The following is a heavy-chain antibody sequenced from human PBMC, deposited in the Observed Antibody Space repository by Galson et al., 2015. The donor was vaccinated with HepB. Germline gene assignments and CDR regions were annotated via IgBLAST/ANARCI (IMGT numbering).Heavy chain of an antibody. V-gene: IGHV3-30-3*01. CDR1: EFFFGAYT. D-gene: IGHD1-26*01. CDR2: VTKNGGTQ. Sequence: SLRLSCATSEFFFGAYTMHWVRQAPGKGLEWVAAVTKNGGTQFYADSGRGRFTISRDNSASTLSLEMSSLRAEDTALYYCVRDLIGTFAFDVWGQGTMVAVSS. CDR3: VRDLIGTFAFDV. J-gene: IGHJ3*01.